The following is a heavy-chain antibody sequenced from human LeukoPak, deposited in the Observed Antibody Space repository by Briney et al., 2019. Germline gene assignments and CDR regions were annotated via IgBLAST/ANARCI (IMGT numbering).Heavy chain of an antibody. D-gene: IGHD3-22*01. Sequence: SETLSLTCAVYGGSFSGYYWTWIRQPPGKGLEWIGEIHHTGSTNYNPSLKSRVTISVDTSKNQFSLKLSSVTAADTAVYYCARDSHYYDSSGYLYWGQGTLASLSS. CDR3: ARDSHYYDSSGYLY. CDR2: IHHTGST. CDR1: GGSFSGYY. V-gene: IGHV4-34*01. J-gene: IGHJ4*02.